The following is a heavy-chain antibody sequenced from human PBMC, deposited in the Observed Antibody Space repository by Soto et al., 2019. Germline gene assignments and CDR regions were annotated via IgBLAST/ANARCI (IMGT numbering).Heavy chain of an antibody. CDR1: GFSFSTYA. CDR3: ATGGADFWIGYSDS. CDR2: ISGAGETT. V-gene: IGHV3-23*01. D-gene: IGHD3-3*01. J-gene: IGHJ4*02. Sequence: GGSLRLSCTGSGFSFSTYAMSWVRQAPGKGLEWVSSISGAGETTNYADSVKGRFTISRDNSKNTLNLQMHSLRPDDTAFYYRATGGADFWIGYSDSWGQRSLVTVSS.